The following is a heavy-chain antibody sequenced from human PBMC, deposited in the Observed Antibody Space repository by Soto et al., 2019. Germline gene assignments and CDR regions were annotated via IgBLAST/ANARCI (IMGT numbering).Heavy chain of an antibody. D-gene: IGHD7-27*01. CDR3: AKWGLSGHGMDV. Sequence: QVQLVESGGGVVQPGRSLRLSCAASGYIFSNYGMHWVRQAPGKGLEGVAVTSYDGSKKDYADSVKGRFTISKDNSKNTVYLQMNSLRIEDTAVYYRAKWGLSGHGMDVWGQGTTVTVSS. CDR1: GYIFSNYG. J-gene: IGHJ6*02. CDR2: TSYDGSKK. V-gene: IGHV3-30*18.